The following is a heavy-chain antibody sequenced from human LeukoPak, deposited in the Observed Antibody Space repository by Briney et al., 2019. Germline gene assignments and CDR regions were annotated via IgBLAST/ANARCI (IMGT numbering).Heavy chain of an antibody. CDR1: GYRFTNYW. CDR3: GRLGSSWYYFDY. V-gene: IGHV5-51*01. D-gene: IGHD6-13*01. J-gene: IGHJ4*02. CDR2: IYPGDSDT. Sequence: GESLKISCKGSGYRFTNYWIGWVRQMPGKGLEWMGIIYPGDSDTCYSPSLQGQVTVSADKSTSTAYLQWSGLKAADTAMYYCGRLGSSWYYFDYWGQGTLVTVSS.